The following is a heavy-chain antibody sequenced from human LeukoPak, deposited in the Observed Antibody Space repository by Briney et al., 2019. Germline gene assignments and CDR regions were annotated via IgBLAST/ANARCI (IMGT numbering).Heavy chain of an antibody. D-gene: IGHD2-2*01. CDR3: ARQNCSSTSCYSNFDWFGHQYYFDY. CDR1: GGSISSYY. CDR2: IYYSGST. Sequence: SETLSLTCTVSGGSISSYYWSWIRQPPGKGLEWIGYIYYSGSTNYNPSLKSRVTISVDTSKNQFSLKLSSVTAADTAVYYCARQNCSSTSCYSNFDWFGHQYYFDYWGQGTLVTVSS. J-gene: IGHJ4*02. V-gene: IGHV4-59*08.